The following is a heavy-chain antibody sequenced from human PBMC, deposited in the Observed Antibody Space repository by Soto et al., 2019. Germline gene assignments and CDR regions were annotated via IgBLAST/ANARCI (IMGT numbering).Heavy chain of an antibody. CDR1: GFSLTTAGVG. Sequence: GSGPTLVNPTQTLTLTCTFSGFSLTTAGVGVGWIRQPPGKALEWLALSYWDDDKRYNPSLKTRLTITKDTPRNQVVLTVTNMLPMDTGTYYRAPRGSSSSAAGWFDPWGPGILVTVPS. D-gene: IGHD6-6*01. V-gene: IGHV2-5*02. CDR2: SYWDDDK. J-gene: IGHJ5*02. CDR3: APRGSSSSAAGWFDP.